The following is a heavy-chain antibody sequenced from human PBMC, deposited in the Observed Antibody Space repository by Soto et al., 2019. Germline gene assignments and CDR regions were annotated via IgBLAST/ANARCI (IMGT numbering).Heavy chain of an antibody. V-gene: IGHV2-5*02. CDR2: IYWDVDK. CDR3: AHRVLRTVFGVVTTTAIYFDF. Sequence: QITLNESGPTQVKPRQTLTLTCTFSGFSLTTSGVGVGWIRQSPGKAPEWLALIYWDVDKRYSPSLKNRLTITKDTPKNQVVLTMADLDPADTATYYCAHRVLRTVFGVVTTTAIYFDFWGQGTPVAVSS. CDR1: GFSLTTSGVG. D-gene: IGHD3-3*01. J-gene: IGHJ4*02.